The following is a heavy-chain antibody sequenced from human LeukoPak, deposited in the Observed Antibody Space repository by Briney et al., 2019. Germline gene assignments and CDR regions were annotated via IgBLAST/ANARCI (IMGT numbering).Heavy chain of an antibody. D-gene: IGHD2-15*01. CDR1: GGSISSSSYY. Sequence: KPSETLSLTCTVSGGSISSSSYYWGWIRQPPGKGLEWIGSIYYSGSTYYNPSLKSRVTISVDTSKNQFSLKLSSVTAADTAVYYCARDCSGGSCHSYWGQGTLVTVSS. V-gene: IGHV4-39*07. CDR2: IYYSGST. CDR3: ARDCSGGSCHSY. J-gene: IGHJ4*02.